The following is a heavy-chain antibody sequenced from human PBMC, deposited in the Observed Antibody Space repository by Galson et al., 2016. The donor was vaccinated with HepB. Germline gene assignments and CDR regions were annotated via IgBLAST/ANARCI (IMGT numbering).Heavy chain of an antibody. Sequence: ETLSLTCTVSGGSISSSASTSSDDYHWGWIRQPPGKGLQWIGSIYFSGTTYYHPSLKSRVTISVDTSKSQFSLKLGPVTAADTAVYFCARDGGRSSSDGFDVWGQGTMVTVSS. CDR1: GGSISSSASTSSDDYH. V-gene: IGHV4-39*07. D-gene: IGHD1-26*01. J-gene: IGHJ3*01. CDR3: ARDGGRSSSDGFDV. CDR2: IYFSGTT.